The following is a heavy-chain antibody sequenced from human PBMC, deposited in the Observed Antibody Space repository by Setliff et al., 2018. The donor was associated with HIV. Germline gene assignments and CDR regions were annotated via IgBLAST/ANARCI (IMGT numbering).Heavy chain of an antibody. J-gene: IGHJ3*02. Sequence: ASVKVSCKASGYSFARYGLSWVRQVPGQGLEWMGWISGFNGNTKYAQSFQDRVAMTTETATSTAYMEMRSLRSDDTAVYFCARVPYRSAWFSGGHDAFDIWGQGTMVTVSS. CDR1: GYSFARYG. V-gene: IGHV1-18*01. CDR3: ARVPYRSAWFSGGHDAFDI. D-gene: IGHD6-19*01. CDR2: ISGFNGNT.